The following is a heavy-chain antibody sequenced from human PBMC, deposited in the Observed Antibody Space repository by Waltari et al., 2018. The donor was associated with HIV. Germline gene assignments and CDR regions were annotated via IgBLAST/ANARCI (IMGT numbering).Heavy chain of an antibody. CDR3: ARASHYFEFSTFDGDYYFDL. CDR1: GFSVSNHW. CDR2: INRDGSTR. J-gene: IGHJ4*02. D-gene: IGHD3-9*01. V-gene: IGHV3-74*01. Sequence: VQLVESGGGSIKSGGSLRLSCAASGFSVSNHWMEWVRQGPGKGLVWLGRINRDGSTREYAEAVKGRFVISRDNARNTVYLQVNSLRVEDTAVYYCARASHYFEFSTFDGDYYFDLWGRGTRVAVSS.